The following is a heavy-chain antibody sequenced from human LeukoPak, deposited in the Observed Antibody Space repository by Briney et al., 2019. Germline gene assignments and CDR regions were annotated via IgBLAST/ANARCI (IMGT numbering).Heavy chain of an antibody. V-gene: IGHV1-2*02. CDR3: ASFMYYYDSSGRPQLGHDAFDI. Sequence: GASVKVSCKASGYTFTGCYMHWVRQAPGQGLEWMGWINPNSGGTNYAQKFQGRVTMTRDTSISTAYMELSRLRSDDTAVYYCASFMYYYDSSGRPQLGHDAFDIWGQGTMVTVSS. D-gene: IGHD3-22*01. CDR1: GYTFTGCY. CDR2: INPNSGGT. J-gene: IGHJ3*02.